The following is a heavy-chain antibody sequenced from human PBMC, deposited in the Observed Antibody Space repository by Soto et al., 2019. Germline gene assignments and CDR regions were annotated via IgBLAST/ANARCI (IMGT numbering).Heavy chain of an antibody. CDR2: IIPIFGTA. CDR1: GGTFSSYA. V-gene: IGHV1-69*06. J-gene: IGHJ6*02. D-gene: IGHD2-15*01. CDR3: ARDTFYCSGGSCYDYYYYGMDV. Sequence: SVKVSCKASGGTFSSYAISWVRQAPGQGLEWMGGIIPIFGTANYAQKFQGRVTITADKSTSTAYMELSSLRSEDTAVYYCARDTFYCSGGSCYDYYYYGMDVWG.